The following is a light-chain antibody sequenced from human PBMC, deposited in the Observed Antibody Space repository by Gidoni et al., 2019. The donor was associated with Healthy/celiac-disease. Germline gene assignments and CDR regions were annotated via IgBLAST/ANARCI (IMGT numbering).Light chain of an antibody. V-gene: IGKV4-1*01. CDR3: QQYYSTPFT. Sequence: DIVMSQSPDSLPVSLGERATINCKSSQSVSYSSNHKNYLAWYQQKPGQPPKLLIYWASTRESGVPDRFSGSGSGTDFTLTISSLQAEDVAVYYCQQYYSTPFTFGPGTKVDIK. J-gene: IGKJ3*01. CDR1: QSVSYSSNHKNY. CDR2: WAS.